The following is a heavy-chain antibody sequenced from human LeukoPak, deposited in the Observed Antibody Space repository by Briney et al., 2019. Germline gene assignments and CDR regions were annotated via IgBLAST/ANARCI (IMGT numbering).Heavy chain of an antibody. V-gene: IGHV3-53*01. D-gene: IGHD1-26*01. Sequence: GWSLRLSCAASGFTVTCNYMSWLQQARGKGLEWVSVIYTSGNTYYADSVKGRFAISRDNSKNTLYLQMNSLRAGDTAVYYCARLGGNFDYWGQGTLVSVSS. CDR2: IYTSGNT. J-gene: IGHJ4*02. CDR3: ARLGGNFDY. CDR1: GFTVTCNY.